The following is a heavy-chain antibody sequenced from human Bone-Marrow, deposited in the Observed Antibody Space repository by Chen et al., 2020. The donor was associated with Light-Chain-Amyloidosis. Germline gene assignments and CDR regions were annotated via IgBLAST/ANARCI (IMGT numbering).Heavy chain of an antibody. D-gene: IGHD5-12*01. Sequence: EVHLEQSGPEVKKPGESLNIPCKGSGSTFPNYWIGGVRQMPGKGLEWMGVIYPDDSDARYSPSFEGQVTISADKSITTAYLQWRSLKASDTAMYYCARRRDGYNFDYWGQGTLVTVSS. J-gene: IGHJ4*02. V-gene: IGHV5-51*01. CDR3: ARRRDGYNFDY. CDR1: GSTFPNYW. CDR2: IYPDDSDA.